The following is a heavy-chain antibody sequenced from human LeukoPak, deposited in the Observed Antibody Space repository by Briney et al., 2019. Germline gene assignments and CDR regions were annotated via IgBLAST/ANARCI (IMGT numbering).Heavy chain of an antibody. CDR2: IKQDGSEK. Sequence: GGSLRLSCAASGFTFSTYWMSWVRQAPGKGLEWVANIKQDGSEKYYIDSVKGRFTISRDNAKNSLYLQMNSLRAEDTAMYYCARDSAGNDYWAQGTLVTVSS. V-gene: IGHV3-7*01. CDR3: ARDSAGNDY. CDR1: GFTFSTYW. D-gene: IGHD6-13*01. J-gene: IGHJ4*02.